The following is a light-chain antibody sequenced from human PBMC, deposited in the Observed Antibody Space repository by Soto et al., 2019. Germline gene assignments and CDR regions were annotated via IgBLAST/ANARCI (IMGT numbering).Light chain of an antibody. CDR2: DAS. CDR1: QSIGTW. J-gene: IGKJ1*01. Sequence: DIQVTQSPSTLSASVGDRVTITCGASQSIGTWLAWYQQKPGKAPKLLIFDASTLESGVPSRFSASGSGTEFTLTISSLHPDDFATYYCQEYNNYWTFGQGTKVDIK. V-gene: IGKV1-5*01. CDR3: QEYNNYWT.